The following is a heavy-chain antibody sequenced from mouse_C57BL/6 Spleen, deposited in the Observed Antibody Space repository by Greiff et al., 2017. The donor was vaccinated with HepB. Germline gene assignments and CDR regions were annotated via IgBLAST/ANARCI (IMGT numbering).Heavy chain of an antibody. CDR2: IDPSDSYT. V-gene: IGHV1-69*01. J-gene: IGHJ3*01. D-gene: IGHD2-3*01. CDR1: GYTFTSYW. Sequence: VQLQQPGAELVMPGASVKLSCKASGYTFTSYWMHWVKQRPGQGLEWIGEIDPSDSYTNYNQKFKGKSTLTVDKSSSTAYMQLSSLTSEASAVYYCARRGAYDPAWFAYWGQGTLVTVSA. CDR3: ARRGAYDPAWFAY.